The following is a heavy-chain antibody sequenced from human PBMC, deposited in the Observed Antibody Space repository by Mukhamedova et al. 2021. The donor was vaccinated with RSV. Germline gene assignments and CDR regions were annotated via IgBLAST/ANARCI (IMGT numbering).Heavy chain of an antibody. J-gene: IGHJ4*01. V-gene: IGHV3-69-1*01. D-gene: IGHD2-2*01. Sequence: GLEWVSYISSSSTIYYADSVKGRFTISRDNAKNSLYLQMNSLRAEDTAVYYCARGLLGYCSSTSCPFDYWG. CDR3: ARGLLGYCSSTSCPFDY. CDR2: ISSSSTI.